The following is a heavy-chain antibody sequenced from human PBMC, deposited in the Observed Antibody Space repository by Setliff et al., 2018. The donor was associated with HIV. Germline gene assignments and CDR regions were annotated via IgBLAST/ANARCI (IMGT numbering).Heavy chain of an antibody. CDR2: IYTSGST. CDR1: GGSITGYY. V-gene: IGHV4-4*08. CDR3: ARDRPYYYYGMDV. Sequence: PSETLSLTCTVSGGSITGYYWSWIRQPPGKGLEWIGWIYTSGSTNYNPSLKSRVTISVDTSKNQFSLKLSSVTAADTAVYYCARDRPYYYYGMDVWGQGTTVTVSS. J-gene: IGHJ6*02.